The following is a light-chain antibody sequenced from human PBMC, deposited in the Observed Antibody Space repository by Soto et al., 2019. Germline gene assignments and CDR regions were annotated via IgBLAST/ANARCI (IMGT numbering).Light chain of an antibody. V-gene: IGKV1-5*03. Sequence: DIQMTQSRSTLSASVGDTVTITCRASQSISSYLNWYQQKPGKAPKLLIYKASSLESGVPSRFSGSGSGTEFTLTISSLQPDDFATYYCQHYNSYSEAFGQGTRLEIK. CDR2: KAS. CDR3: QHYNSYSEA. CDR1: QSISSY. J-gene: IGKJ5*01.